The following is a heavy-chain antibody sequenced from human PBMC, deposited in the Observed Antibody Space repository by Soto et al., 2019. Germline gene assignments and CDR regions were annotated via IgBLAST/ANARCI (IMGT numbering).Heavy chain of an antibody. D-gene: IGHD4-4*01. V-gene: IGHV3-15*01. J-gene: IGHJ4*02. CDR3: TTDRFYSPVDH. Sequence: GGSLRLSCAASGFSFSSAWMSWVRQTPEKGLEWVGRIKSKSDGGTTDYAAPVKGRFTISRDDSENTLYLQMNSLKTEDTAVYYCTTDRFYSPVDHGGQGTLVTVSS. CDR1: GFSFSSAW. CDR2: IKSKSDGGTT.